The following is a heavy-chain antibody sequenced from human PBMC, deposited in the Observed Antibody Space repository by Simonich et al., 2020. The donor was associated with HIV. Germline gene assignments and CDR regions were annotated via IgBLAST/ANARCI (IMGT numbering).Heavy chain of an antibody. J-gene: IGHJ4*02. CDR3: ARQTSVGPTMIVPYYFDY. Sequence: QLQLQESGPGLVKPSETLSLTCPVSGGSISSSSYYWGWLRQPPGKGLGWIVSIYYMGNTHYNPSLKSRITICVDTSKNQFSLKLSSVTAADTAVYYCARQTSVGPTMIVPYYFDYWGQGTLVTVSS. D-gene: IGHD3-22*01. CDR1: GGSISSSSYY. V-gene: IGHV4-39*01. CDR2: IYYMGNT.